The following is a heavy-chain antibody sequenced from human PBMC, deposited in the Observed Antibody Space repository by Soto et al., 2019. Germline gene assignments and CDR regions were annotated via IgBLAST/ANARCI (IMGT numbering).Heavy chain of an antibody. CDR1: GGSISFYN. D-gene: IGHD6-13*01. Sequence: QVQLQESGPGLVKPSETLSLTCSVSGGSISFYNWNWIRQSPGKGLEWIGYIYHSGRTNYNPSLKSRVTISVDTSKNQFSLQLSSVTAADTAVYYCAKGDSTTHGDSFDIWGQATMVTVSP. CDR3: AKGDSTTHGDSFDI. J-gene: IGHJ3*02. V-gene: IGHV4-59*01. CDR2: IYHSGRT.